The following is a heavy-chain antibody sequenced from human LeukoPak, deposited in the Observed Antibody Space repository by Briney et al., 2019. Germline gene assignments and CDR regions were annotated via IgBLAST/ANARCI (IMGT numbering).Heavy chain of an antibody. V-gene: IGHV1-24*01. CDR2: FDPEDGET. D-gene: IGHD3-22*01. Sequence: GASVKVSCKVSGYTLTELSMHWVRQAPGKGLEWMGGFDPEDGETIYAQKFQGRVTMTEDTSTDTAYMELSSLRSEDTAVYYCATGGREYYYDSLFDYWGQGTLVTVSS. CDR1: GYTLTELS. CDR3: ATGGREYYYDSLFDY. J-gene: IGHJ4*02.